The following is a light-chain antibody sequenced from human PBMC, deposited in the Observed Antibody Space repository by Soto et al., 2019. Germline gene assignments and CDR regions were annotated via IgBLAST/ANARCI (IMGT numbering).Light chain of an antibody. V-gene: IGKV3-11*01. CDR1: QSVSSY. CDR2: DAS. J-gene: IGKJ5*01. CDR3: QQRSNWPAIT. Sequence: EIVLTQSPATLSLSPGERATLSCRASQSVSSYLAWYQQKPGQAPRLLIYDASNSATGIPARFSGSGSGTDFTLTISSLEPEDFAVSYCQQRSNWPAITFGQGTRLEIK.